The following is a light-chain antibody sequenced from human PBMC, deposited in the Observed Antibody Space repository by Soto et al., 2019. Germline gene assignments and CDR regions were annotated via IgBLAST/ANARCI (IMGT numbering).Light chain of an antibody. Sequence: QSMLTQPASVSGSPGQSITISCTGTSGDIGSYNRVSWYQRHPGKAPKLIIYEVTDRPSGVSNRFSGSKSGNTASLTISGLQAEDEAEYYCSSYTNINTRACVFGTGTKVTVL. V-gene: IGLV2-14*01. CDR1: SGDIGSYNR. J-gene: IGLJ1*01. CDR3: SSYTNINTRACV. CDR2: EVT.